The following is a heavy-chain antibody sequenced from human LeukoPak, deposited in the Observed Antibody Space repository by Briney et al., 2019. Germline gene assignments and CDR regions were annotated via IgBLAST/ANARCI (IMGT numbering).Heavy chain of an antibody. V-gene: IGHV3-48*03. CDR2: ISNSGNTK. Sequence: GGSLRLSCAASGFTFSSYEMNWIRQAPGKGLEWISYISNSGNTKYYADSVKGRFSISRDNASNSVYLQMNNLRAEDTAVYYCAAVIDCWGQGTLVTVSS. J-gene: IGHJ4*02. CDR1: GFTFSSYE. CDR3: AAVIDC.